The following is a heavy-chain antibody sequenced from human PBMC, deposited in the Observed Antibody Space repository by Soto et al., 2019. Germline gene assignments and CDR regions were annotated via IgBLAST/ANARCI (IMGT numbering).Heavy chain of an antibody. CDR3: AKDNGDYVGDVYHYYGMDV. J-gene: IGHJ6*02. D-gene: IGHD4-17*01. CDR1: GFTFSSFA. CDR2: ISGSGGST. V-gene: IGHV3-23*01. Sequence: EVLLLESGGGLAQPGGSLRLSCAASGFTFSSFAMNWVRQAPGKGLEWVSAISGSGGSTYYADSVKGRFTISRDNSKNTLSLQMQSLRAEDTALYYCAKDNGDYVGDVYHYYGMDVWGQGTTVTVSS.